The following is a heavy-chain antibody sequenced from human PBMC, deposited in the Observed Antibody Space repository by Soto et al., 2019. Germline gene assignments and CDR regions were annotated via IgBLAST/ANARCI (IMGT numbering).Heavy chain of an antibody. CDR1: GLSFSTSQ. V-gene: IGHV3-48*03. D-gene: IGHD2-21*01. CDR2: INDNGRSI. J-gene: IGHJ6*02. CDR3: AKDLTGYSMDV. Sequence: EVQLVESGGGLVHPGGSLRLSCEASGLSFSTSQMDWVRQAPGKGLEWVAYINDNGRSIYYAGSVKGRFTISRDNAKNSLFLQMNSLRGEDTAVYYCAKDLTGYSMDVWGHGTTVTVSS.